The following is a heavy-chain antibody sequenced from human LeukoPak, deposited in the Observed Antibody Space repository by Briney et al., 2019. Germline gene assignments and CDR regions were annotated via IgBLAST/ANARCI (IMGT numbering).Heavy chain of an antibody. D-gene: IGHD5-18*01. CDR3: ARAEDTAMFK. CDR1: GYTFTNYY. V-gene: IGHV1-46*01. J-gene: IGHJ4*02. Sequence: APVKVSCKASGYTFTNYYIQWVRQAPGQGLEWMGIINPSGGTTSYAQKFQDRITMTRDTSTSTVYMELSSLRSEDTAVYYCARAEDTAMFKWGQGTLVTVSS. CDR2: INPSGGTT.